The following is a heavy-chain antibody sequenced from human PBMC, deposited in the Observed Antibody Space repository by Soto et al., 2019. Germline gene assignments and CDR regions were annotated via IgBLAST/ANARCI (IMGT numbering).Heavy chain of an antibody. CDR2: INTDGRET. Sequence: EVHLVESGGGLVQPGGSLRLSCAASGFIFSNYWMHWVRQVPGKGLVWVSRINTDGRETNYADSVKGRFTVSRDNAKNTQFLQMNSLRVVDTAVSYCARDGEGYWGQGTLVTVSS. CDR1: GFIFSNYW. CDR3: ARDGEGY. J-gene: IGHJ4*02. D-gene: IGHD2-21*01. V-gene: IGHV3-74*01.